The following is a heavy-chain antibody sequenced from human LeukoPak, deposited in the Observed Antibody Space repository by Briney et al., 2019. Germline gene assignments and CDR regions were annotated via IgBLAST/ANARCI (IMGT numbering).Heavy chain of an antibody. CDR2: VYYSGST. V-gene: IGHV4-59*08. CDR3: ASRYYDSSLSLYYFDY. Sequence: SETLSLTCTVSGGSISSYYWSWIRQPPGKGLEWIGYVYYSGSTNYNPSRKSRFTISVETSRNQFSLKLSSVTAADTAVYHCASRYYDSSLSLYYFDYWGQGTLVTVSS. CDR1: GGSISSYY. J-gene: IGHJ4*02. D-gene: IGHD3-22*01.